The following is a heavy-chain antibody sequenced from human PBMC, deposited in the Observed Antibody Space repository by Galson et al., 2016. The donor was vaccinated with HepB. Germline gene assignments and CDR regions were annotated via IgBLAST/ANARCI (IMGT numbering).Heavy chain of an antibody. CDR1: GFTFSSYG. CDR2: IRSDGSNQ. Sequence: SLRLSCAASGFTFSSYGIHWVGQAPGKGLEWVALIRSDGSNQYYADSVKGRFSISRDNSKNTLYLQMNSLRADDTAVYYCARDPEKGGLWFFDLWGRGTLVTVSS. D-gene: IGHD3/OR15-3a*01. J-gene: IGHJ2*01. V-gene: IGHV3-33*01. CDR3: ARDPEKGGLWFFDL.